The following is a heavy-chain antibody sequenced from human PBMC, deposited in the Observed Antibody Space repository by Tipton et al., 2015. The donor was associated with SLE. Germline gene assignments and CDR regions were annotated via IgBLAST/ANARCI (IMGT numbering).Heavy chain of an antibody. CDR3: AKASSGWSEDFDY. D-gene: IGHD6-19*01. CDR1: GFTFSMYW. CDR2: IKEDGSEK. J-gene: IGHJ4*02. V-gene: IGHV3-7*01. Sequence: SLRLSCAASGFTFSMYWMSWVRQAPGKGLEWVANIKEDGSEKYFVDSVKGRFTISRDNGKNSLYLQMNSLRVEDTAVYYCAKASSGWSEDFDYWGQGTLVTVSS.